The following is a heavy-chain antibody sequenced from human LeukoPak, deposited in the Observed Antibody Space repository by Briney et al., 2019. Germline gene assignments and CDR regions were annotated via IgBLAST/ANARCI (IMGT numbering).Heavy chain of an antibody. CDR1: GFTFYNAW. Sequence: PGGSLRLSCAASGFTFYNAWISWVRQAPGKGLEWVGRIKSKIDGGTADYAAPVKGRFTMSRDDSKNMLYLQMNSLKTEDTAVYYCNTVYFYGSGSYSGYWGQGTLVTVSS. D-gene: IGHD3-10*01. J-gene: IGHJ4*02. V-gene: IGHV3-15*01. CDR3: NTVYFYGSGSYSGY. CDR2: IKSKIDGGTA.